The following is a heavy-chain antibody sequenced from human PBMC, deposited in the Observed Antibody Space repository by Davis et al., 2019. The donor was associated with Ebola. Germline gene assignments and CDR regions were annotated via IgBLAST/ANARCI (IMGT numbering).Heavy chain of an antibody. CDR2: VYQSGST. D-gene: IGHD1-26*01. CDR1: GYSISGYSVLNGYF. CDR3: SKWDPLYEAYDI. V-gene: IGHV4-38-2*02. Sequence: SETLSLTCTVSGYSISGYSVLNGYFWGWIRQSPGKGLEWIGSVYQSGSTYYNPSLKSRVTISVDTSKNQLSLQLRSVTAAGTAVYYCSKWDPLYEAYDIWGQGTMVTVSS. J-gene: IGHJ3*02.